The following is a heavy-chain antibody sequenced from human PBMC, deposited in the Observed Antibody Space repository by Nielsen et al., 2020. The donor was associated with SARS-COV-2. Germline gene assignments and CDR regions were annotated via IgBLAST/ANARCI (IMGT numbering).Heavy chain of an antibody. J-gene: IGHJ4*02. Sequence: LKISCAASGFTFSNYEMNWVRQAPGKGLEWVSYISRSGSTIYYADSVKGRFTISRDNAKKSLFLQMNSLRAEDTAVYYCARDSANSLNFDYWGQGTLVTVSS. D-gene: IGHD3-10*01. V-gene: IGHV3-48*03. CDR3: ARDSANSLNFDY. CDR2: ISRSGSTI. CDR1: GFTFSNYE.